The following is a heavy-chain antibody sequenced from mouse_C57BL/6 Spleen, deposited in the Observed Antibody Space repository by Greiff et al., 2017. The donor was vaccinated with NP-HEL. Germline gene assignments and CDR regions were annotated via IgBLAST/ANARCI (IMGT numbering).Heavy chain of an antibody. V-gene: IGHV1-50*01. CDR1: GYTFTSYW. J-gene: IGHJ2*01. D-gene: IGHD1-3*01. CDR3: AGSYNAFYSDY. CDR2: IDPSDSYT. Sequence: VQLQQPGAELVKPGASVKLSCKASGYTFTSYWMHWVKQRPGQGLEWIGEIDPSDSYTNYNQKFKGKATLTVDTSSSTAYMQLSSLTSEDSAVYYCAGSYNAFYSDYWGQGTTLTVSS.